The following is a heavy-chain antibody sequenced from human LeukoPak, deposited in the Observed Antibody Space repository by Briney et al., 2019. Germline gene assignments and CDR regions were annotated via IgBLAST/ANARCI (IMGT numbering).Heavy chain of an antibody. J-gene: IGHJ6*02. CDR1: GGSISSYY. CDR3: ARDVAPQPFYYYYGMDV. CDR2: IYYSGST. V-gene: IGHV4-59*01. D-gene: IGHD2-15*01. Sequence: PSETLSLTCTVSGGSISSYYWSWIRQPPGKGLEWIGYIYYSGSTNYNPSLKSRVTISVDTSKNQFSLKLSSVTAADTAVYYCARDVAPQPFYYYYGMDVWGQGTTVTVSS.